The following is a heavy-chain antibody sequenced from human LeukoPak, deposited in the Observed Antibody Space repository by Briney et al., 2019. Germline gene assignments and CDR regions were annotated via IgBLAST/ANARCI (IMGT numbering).Heavy chain of an antibody. CDR1: GYTFTGYY. D-gene: IGHD4-17*01. CDR3: ASRVPIDYGDQGRVVY. CDR2: INPNSGGT. J-gene: IGHJ4*02. V-gene: IGHV1-2*06. Sequence: ASVKVSCKASGYTFTGYYMHWVRQAPGQGLEWMGRINPNSGGTNYAQKFQGRVTVTRDTSISTAYMELSRLRSDDTAVYYCASRVPIDYGDQGRVVYWGQGTLITVSS.